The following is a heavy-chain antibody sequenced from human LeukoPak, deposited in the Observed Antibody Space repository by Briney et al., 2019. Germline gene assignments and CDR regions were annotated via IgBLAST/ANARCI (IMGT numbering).Heavy chain of an antibody. D-gene: IGHD5-18*01. CDR3: ARQYISGQWYFDY. CDR2: ISSDGSYK. Sequence: GGSLRLSCAASGFTFSSHALHWVRQAPGKGLEWVAVISSDGSYKYYADSVKGRFTISRDNSKNTLCLQMNSLIPEDTAVYYCARQYISGQWYFDYWGQGTLVTVSS. J-gene: IGHJ4*02. V-gene: IGHV3-30*04. CDR1: GFTFSSHA.